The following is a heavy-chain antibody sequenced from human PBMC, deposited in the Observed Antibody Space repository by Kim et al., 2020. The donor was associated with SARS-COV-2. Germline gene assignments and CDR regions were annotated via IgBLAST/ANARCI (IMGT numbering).Heavy chain of an antibody. D-gene: IGHD3-3*01. V-gene: IGHV3-48*04. CDR2: ISSSSSTI. Sequence: GGSLRLSCAASGFTFSSYSMNWVRQAPGKGLEWVSYISSSSSTIYYADSVKGRFTISRDNAKNSLYLQMNSLRAEDTAVYYCARDGRDFWSGQEFDYWGQGTLVTVSS. CDR1: GFTFSSYS. CDR3: ARDGRDFWSGQEFDY. J-gene: IGHJ4*02.